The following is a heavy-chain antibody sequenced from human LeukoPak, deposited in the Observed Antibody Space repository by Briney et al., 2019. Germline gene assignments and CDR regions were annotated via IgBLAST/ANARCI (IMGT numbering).Heavy chain of an antibody. D-gene: IGHD3-10*01. CDR2: IYTSGST. Sequence: SETLSLTCTVSGGFISSGTYFWSWIRQPAGKGLEWIGRIYTSGSTTYNPSLKSRVTISVDTSKNQFSLRLSSVTAADTAVYYCARGHGEFDYWGQGTLVTVSS. CDR3: ARGHGEFDY. CDR1: GGFISSGTYF. J-gene: IGHJ4*02. V-gene: IGHV4-61*02.